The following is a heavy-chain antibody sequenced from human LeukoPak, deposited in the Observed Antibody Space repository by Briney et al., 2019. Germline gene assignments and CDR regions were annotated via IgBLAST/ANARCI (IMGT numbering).Heavy chain of an antibody. J-gene: IGHJ4*02. V-gene: IGHV4-59*11. CDR1: GASITIHY. D-gene: IGHD3-16*01. CDR3: AREQLGRFDY. Sequence: SETLSLTCSVSGASITIHYWSSIRQPPGQELQWIGYIHHSGTTNYNPPLKSRVTISVATSKTPFSLTLTPVRAAETAIYYCAREQLGRFDYWGQGTLVTVSS. CDR2: IHHSGTT.